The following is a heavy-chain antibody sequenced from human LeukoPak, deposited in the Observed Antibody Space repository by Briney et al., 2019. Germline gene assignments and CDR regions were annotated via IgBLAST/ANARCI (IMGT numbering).Heavy chain of an antibody. Sequence: SETLSLTCTVSGGSISSSSYYWGWIRQPPGKGLEWIGSIYYSGSTYYNPSLKSRVTISVDKSKNQFSLKLSSVTAADTAVYYCARGFGYDFWSGYLYYFDYWGQGTLVTVSS. CDR1: GGSISSSSYY. CDR2: IYYSGST. CDR3: ARGFGYDFWSGYLYYFDY. D-gene: IGHD3-3*01. J-gene: IGHJ4*02. V-gene: IGHV4-39*07.